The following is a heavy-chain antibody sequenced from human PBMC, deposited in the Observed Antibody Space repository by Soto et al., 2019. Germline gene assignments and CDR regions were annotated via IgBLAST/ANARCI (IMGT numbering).Heavy chain of an antibody. CDR3: ARLEGLAPISCYLDF. CDR1: DDSINSDKYY. D-gene: IGHD3-9*01. CDR2: IYYRGNA. V-gene: IGHV4-39*01. J-gene: IGHJ4*02. Sequence: SETLSLTCSVSDDSINSDKYYWGWIRQPPGKGLEWIGSIYYRGNAYYNPSLQIRVTISLDKSKSQFSLKLNSVTAADSAVYFCARLEGLAPISCYLDFWGPGALVTGS.